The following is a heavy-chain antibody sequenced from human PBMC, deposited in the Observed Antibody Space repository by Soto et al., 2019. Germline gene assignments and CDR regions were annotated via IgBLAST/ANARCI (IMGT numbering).Heavy chain of an antibody. CDR3: VRDRDWAFDI. V-gene: IGHV3-48*02. CDR2: TGTRRKYT. J-gene: IGHJ3*02. Sequence: GGSLRLSCAASGYALRDYSMNWVRQAPGKGLEWVSYTGTRRKYTFYADSVRGRFTISRDDARNSVYLQLDSLRDEDTAVYYCVRDRDWAFDIWGQGTMVTVSS. D-gene: IGHD3-9*01. CDR1: GYALRDYS.